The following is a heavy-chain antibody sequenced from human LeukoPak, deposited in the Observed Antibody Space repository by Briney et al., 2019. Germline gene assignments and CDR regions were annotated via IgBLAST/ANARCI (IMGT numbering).Heavy chain of an antibody. CDR2: IKQDGGQI. CDR1: EFTFSSYW. CDR3: ARGTTGTRAFDI. V-gene: IGHV3-7*01. Sequence: GGSLRLSCAASEFTFSSYWMSWVRQAPGKGLEWVANIKQDGGQIYYLESVKGRFTVSRDNAKNSLYLQMNSLRAEDTAVYYCARGTTGTRAFDIWGQGTMVTVSS. J-gene: IGHJ3*02. D-gene: IGHD1-1*01.